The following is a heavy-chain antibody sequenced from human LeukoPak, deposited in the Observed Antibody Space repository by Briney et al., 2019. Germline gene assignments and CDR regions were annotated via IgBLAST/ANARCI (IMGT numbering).Heavy chain of an antibody. CDR3: PKDLGPLGNCGGDCYPFDH. CDR2: ISSSGGST. J-gene: IGHJ4*02. D-gene: IGHD2-21*02. Sequence: PGGSLRLSCAASGFTFSTYAMSWVRQAPGKGLEWVSSISSSGGSTSYADSVKGRFTISRDDSKNTLYLQMSSLRAEDTAIYYCPKDLGPLGNCGGDCYPFDHWGQGALVTVSS. V-gene: IGHV3-23*01. CDR1: GFTFSTYA.